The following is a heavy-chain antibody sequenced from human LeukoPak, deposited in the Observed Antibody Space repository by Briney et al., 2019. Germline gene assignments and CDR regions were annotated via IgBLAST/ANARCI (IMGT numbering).Heavy chain of an antibody. CDR2: IYYSGST. J-gene: IGHJ4*02. D-gene: IGHD6-13*01. CDR3: ARVVAAVNYYFDY. V-gene: IGHV4-30-4*08. Sequence: SETLSLTCTVSGGSISSGDYYWSWIRQPPGKGLEWIGYIYYSGSTYYNPSLKSRVTISVDTSKNQFSLKLSSVTAADTAVYYYARVVAAVNYYFDYWGQGTLVTVSS. CDR1: GGSISSGDYY.